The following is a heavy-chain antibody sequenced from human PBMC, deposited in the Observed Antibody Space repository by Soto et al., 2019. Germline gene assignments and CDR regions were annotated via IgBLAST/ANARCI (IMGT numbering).Heavy chain of an antibody. CDR2: IFSNDEK. J-gene: IGHJ3*02. V-gene: IGHV2-26*01. Sequence: SGPTLVNPTETLTLTCTVSGFSLSNARMGVSWIHQPPGKALEWLAHIFSNDEKSYSTFLKSRLTISKDTSKSQVVLTMTNMDPVNTATYYCARSLMITFGGVVTYAAFDIWGQGTMDT. CDR3: ARSLMITFGGVVTYAAFDI. CDR1: GFSLSNARMG. D-gene: IGHD3-16*01.